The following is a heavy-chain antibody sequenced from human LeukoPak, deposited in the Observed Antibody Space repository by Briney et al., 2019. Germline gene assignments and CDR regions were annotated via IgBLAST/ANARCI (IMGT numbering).Heavy chain of an antibody. V-gene: IGHV4-31*03. D-gene: IGHD1-26*01. J-gene: IGHJ4*02. CDR1: GGSISSGGYY. Sequence: SETLSPTCTVSGGSISSGGYYWSWIRQHPGKGLEWNGYIYYSGSTYYNPSLKSRVIISVDTSKNQFSLKLSSVTAADTAVYYCARSVVGSYYFDYWGQGTLVTVSS. CDR2: IYYSGST. CDR3: ARSVVGSYYFDY.